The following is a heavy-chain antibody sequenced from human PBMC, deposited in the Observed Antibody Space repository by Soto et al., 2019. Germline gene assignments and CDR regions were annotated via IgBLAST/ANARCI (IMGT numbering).Heavy chain of an antibody. CDR2: IYYGRST. CDR1: GGSISGSSYY. J-gene: IGHJ6*02. Sequence: QLQLQESGPGLVKPSETLSLTCTVSGGSISGSSYYWGWIRQPPGKGLEWIGCIYYGRSTYYSPSLKSRVTISVDTSKNQFSLKLTSVIAADTAVYYCARPRGVGVIYGMDVWGQGTMVTVSS. V-gene: IGHV4-39*01. CDR3: ARPRGVGVIYGMDV. D-gene: IGHD3-10*01.